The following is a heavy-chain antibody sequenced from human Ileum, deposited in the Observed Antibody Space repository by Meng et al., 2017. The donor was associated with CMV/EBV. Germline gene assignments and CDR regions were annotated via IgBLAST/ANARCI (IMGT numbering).Heavy chain of an antibody. CDR2: INYDGRT. CDR1: GEYFSRYF. J-gene: IGHJ4*02. V-gene: IGHV4-34*01. CDR3: ARVPAEGIDY. Sequence: SLTCAVYGEYFSRYFWGWIRQSPGKGLEWIGEINYDGRTNYNPSFKSRVTISVDTSKNQFSLRLRSVTAADTAVYYCARVPAEGIDYWGQGTLVTVSS.